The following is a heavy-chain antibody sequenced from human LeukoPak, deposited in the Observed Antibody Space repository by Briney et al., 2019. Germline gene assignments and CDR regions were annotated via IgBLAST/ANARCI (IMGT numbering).Heavy chain of an antibody. Sequence: SVKVSCKASGGTFSSYAISWVRQAPEQGLEWMGGIIPIFGTANYAQKFQGRVTITADESTSTAYMELSSLRSEDTAVYYCARLPEPVWSGTQSDAFDIWGQGTMVTVSS. CDR3: ARLPEPVWSGTQSDAFDI. V-gene: IGHV1-69*13. D-gene: IGHD3-3*01. J-gene: IGHJ3*02. CDR2: IIPIFGTA. CDR1: GGTFSSYA.